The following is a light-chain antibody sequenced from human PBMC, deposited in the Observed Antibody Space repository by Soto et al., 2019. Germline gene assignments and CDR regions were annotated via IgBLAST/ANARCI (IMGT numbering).Light chain of an antibody. CDR1: SSDVGGYNF. V-gene: IGLV2-8*01. CDR3: SSYAGSNNYV. J-gene: IGLJ1*01. Sequence: QSVLTQPPSASGSPGQSVTISCTGTSSDVGGYNFVYWYQHHPGKAPKLIIYEVTKRPSGVPDRFSGSKSGNTASLTVSGLQAEDEADYYCSSYAGSNNYVFGTGTKLTVL. CDR2: EVT.